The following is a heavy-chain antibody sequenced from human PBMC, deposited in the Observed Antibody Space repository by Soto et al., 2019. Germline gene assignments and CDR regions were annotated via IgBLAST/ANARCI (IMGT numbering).Heavy chain of an antibody. J-gene: IGHJ4*02. V-gene: IGHV3-21*04. Sequence: EVQVVESGGGLVKPGGSLRLSCAASGFTFSSHSMNWVRQAPRKGLEWVSTISSSSTYIYYADSVKGRFTISRDNAKNSLYLQMNSLRAEDTAVYYCAKVTGYYMDHWGQGTLVTVSS. D-gene: IGHD3-9*01. CDR3: AKVTGYYMDH. CDR1: GFTFSSHS. CDR2: ISSSSTYI.